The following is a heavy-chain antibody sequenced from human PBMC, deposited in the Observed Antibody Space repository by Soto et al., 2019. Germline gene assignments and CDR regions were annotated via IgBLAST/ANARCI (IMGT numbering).Heavy chain of an antibody. CDR2: IYYSGST. J-gene: IGHJ4*02. D-gene: IGHD6-6*01. CDR3: ARASYSSSSAFDY. V-gene: IGHV4-61*01. CDR1: GGSVSSGSYY. Sequence: NPSETLSLTCTVSGGSVSSGSYYWSWIRQPPGKGLEWIGYIYYSGSTNYNPSLKSRVTISVDTSKNQFSLKLSSVTAADTAVYYCARASYSSSSAFDYWGQGTLVTVSS.